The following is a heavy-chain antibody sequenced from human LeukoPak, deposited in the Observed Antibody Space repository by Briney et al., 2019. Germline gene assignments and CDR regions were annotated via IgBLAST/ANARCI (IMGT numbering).Heavy chain of an antibody. CDR1: GGSISSGGYY. CDR3: ARVEYKSSPYFQH. J-gene: IGHJ1*01. V-gene: IGHV4-30-2*01. D-gene: IGHD2/OR15-2a*01. CDR2: IYHSGST. Sequence: SETLSLTCTVSGGSISSGGYYWSWIRQPPGKGLEWIGYIYHSGSTYYNPSLKSRVTISVDRSKNQFSLKLSSVTAADTAVYYCARVEYKSSPYFQHWGQGTLVTVSS.